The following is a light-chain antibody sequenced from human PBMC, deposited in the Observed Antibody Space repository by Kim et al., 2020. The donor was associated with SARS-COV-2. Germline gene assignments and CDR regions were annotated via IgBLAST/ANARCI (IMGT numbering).Light chain of an antibody. Sequence: PGERATLSCRASQSVSSTYLAWYQQTPGQAPRLLIYGTSIRATGIPDRFSGSGSGTDFTLVISRLEPEDFALYFCQQYGHSRTFGQGTKVDI. CDR3: QQYGHSRT. CDR2: GTS. V-gene: IGKV3-20*01. J-gene: IGKJ1*01. CDR1: QSVSSTY.